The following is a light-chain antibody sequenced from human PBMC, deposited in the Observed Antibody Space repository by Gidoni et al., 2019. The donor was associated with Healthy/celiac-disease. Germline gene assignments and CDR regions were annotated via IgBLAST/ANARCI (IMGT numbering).Light chain of an antibody. CDR2: GAS. CDR1: QSVSSSY. CDR3: QQYGSSPYT. Sequence: EMVLTQSPGTLSLSPGERATLSCRASQSVSSSYLAWYQQKPGQAPRLLIYGASSRATGIPDRFRGSGSGTDFTLTISSLEPDDFAVYYCQQYGSSPYTFGQGTKLEIK. V-gene: IGKV3-20*01. J-gene: IGKJ2*01.